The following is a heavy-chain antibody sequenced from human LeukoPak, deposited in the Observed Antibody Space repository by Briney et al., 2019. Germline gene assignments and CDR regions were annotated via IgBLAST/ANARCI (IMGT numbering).Heavy chain of an antibody. Sequence: GGFLILSCAASGFIFSNYAMSWVRQVPGRGLEWVSTISSRGDSTYVADSVKGRFTISRDNSKNSLYLQMNTVRAEDTAVYYCVKGPRQDITVAHTVENWGQGTLVTVSS. CDR3: VKGPRQDITVAHTVEN. CDR1: GFIFSNYA. V-gene: IGHV3-23*01. J-gene: IGHJ4*02. CDR2: ISSRGDST. D-gene: IGHD2-15*01.